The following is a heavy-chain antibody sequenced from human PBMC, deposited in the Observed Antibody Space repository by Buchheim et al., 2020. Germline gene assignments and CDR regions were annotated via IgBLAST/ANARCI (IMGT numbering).Heavy chain of an antibody. CDR3: ARDFRHSDYDWGDYDGMDV. Sequence: QAQLVESGGGVVQPGRSLRLSCTASGFIFSTYGMHWVRQAPGKGLEWVAVIWFDGSEKYYADSMKGRFTISRDNSKNTLYLQMNSLRAEDTAVYYWARDFRHSDYDWGDYDGMDVGGKGTT. D-gene: IGHD5-12*01. CDR1: GFIFSTYG. CDR2: IWFDGSEK. J-gene: IGHJ6*04. V-gene: IGHV3-33*01.